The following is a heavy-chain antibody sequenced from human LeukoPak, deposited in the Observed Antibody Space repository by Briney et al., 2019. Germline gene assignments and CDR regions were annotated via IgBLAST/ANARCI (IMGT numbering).Heavy chain of an antibody. Sequence: GSLRLSCAASGFSLSNYWMNWVRQAPGKGLEWVANTKQDGSEKNYVDSVKGRFSISRDNAKNSLILQMNSLRDEDTAVYYCARGVWAPFDSWGQGTLVSVSS. CDR1: GFSLSNYW. D-gene: IGHD7-27*01. CDR2: TKQDGSEK. V-gene: IGHV3-7*01. CDR3: ARGVWAPFDS. J-gene: IGHJ4*02.